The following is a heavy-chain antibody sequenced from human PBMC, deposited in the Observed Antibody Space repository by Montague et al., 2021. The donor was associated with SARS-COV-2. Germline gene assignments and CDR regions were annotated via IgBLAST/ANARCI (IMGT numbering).Heavy chain of an antibody. CDR3: ARNMYRGATFDF. J-gene: IGHJ4*02. CDR1: GDPMSGYY. CDR2: IYSSGIT. Sequence: SETLSLTCTVSGDPMSGYYWSWIWKSPGKGMEWIGNIYSSGITNYNSTLKSRLTISVDPSKNHYSLNLKSVTTADTAIYYCARNMYRGATFDFWGQGTLVTVSS. V-gene: IGHV4-59*01. D-gene: IGHD1-26*01.